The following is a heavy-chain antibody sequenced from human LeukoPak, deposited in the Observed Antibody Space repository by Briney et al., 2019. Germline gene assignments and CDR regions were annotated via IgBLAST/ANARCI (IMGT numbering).Heavy chain of an antibody. D-gene: IGHD2-21*01. Sequence: NPSETLSLTCAVSGGSISSSNWWSWVCQPPGKGLEWIGEIYHSGSTNYNPSLKSRVTISVDKSKNQFSLKLSSVTAADTAVYYCARDRGGARSDAFDIWGQGTMVTVSS. CDR3: ARDRGGARSDAFDI. V-gene: IGHV4-4*02. CDR2: IYHSGST. J-gene: IGHJ3*02. CDR1: GGSISSSNW.